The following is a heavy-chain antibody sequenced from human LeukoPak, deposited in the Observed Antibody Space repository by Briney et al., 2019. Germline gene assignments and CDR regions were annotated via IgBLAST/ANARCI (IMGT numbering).Heavy chain of an antibody. D-gene: IGHD2-2*02. Sequence: SETLSLTCAVYGGSFSGYYWSWIRQPPGKGLEWIGEINHSGSTNYNPSLESRVTISVDTSKNQFSLKLSSVTAADTAVYYCAGTDDPRYCSSTSCYTFDYWGQGTLVTVSS. V-gene: IGHV4-34*01. CDR3: AGTDDPRYCSSTSCYTFDY. CDR1: GGSFSGYY. J-gene: IGHJ4*02. CDR2: INHSGST.